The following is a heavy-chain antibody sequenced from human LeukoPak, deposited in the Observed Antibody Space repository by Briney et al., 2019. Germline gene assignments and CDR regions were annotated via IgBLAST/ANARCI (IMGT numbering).Heavy chain of an antibody. Sequence: GGSLRLSCAASGFTFSSYGMHWVRQAPGKGLEWVAFIRYDGSNKYYADSVKGRLTISRDNSKNTLYPQMNSLRAEDTAVYYCATLSSSWYSLDYWGQGTLVTVSS. CDR1: GFTFSSYG. D-gene: IGHD6-13*01. CDR2: IRYDGSNK. J-gene: IGHJ4*02. V-gene: IGHV3-30*02. CDR3: ATLSSSWYSLDY.